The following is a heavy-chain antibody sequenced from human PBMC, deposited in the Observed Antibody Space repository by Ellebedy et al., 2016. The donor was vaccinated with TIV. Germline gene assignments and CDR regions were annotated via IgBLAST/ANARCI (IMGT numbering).Heavy chain of an antibody. CDR3: ARQHGGKVGFDP. J-gene: IGHJ5*02. CDR1: GGFISSSSYY. Sequence: MPSETLSLTCTVPGGFISSSSYYWGWIRQPPGKGLEWIGSIYYSGSTYYNPSLKSRVTISVDTSKNQFSLKLSSVTAADPAVYYCARQHGGKVGFDPWGQGTLVTVSS. CDR2: IYYSGST. V-gene: IGHV4-39*01. D-gene: IGHD4-23*01.